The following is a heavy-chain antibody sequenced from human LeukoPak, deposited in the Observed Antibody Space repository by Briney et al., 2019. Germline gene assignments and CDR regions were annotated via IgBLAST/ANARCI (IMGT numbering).Heavy chain of an antibody. CDR2: ISGSGGST. CDR1: GFTFSSYG. D-gene: IGHD4-17*01. V-gene: IGHV3-23*01. CDR3: ARDFTVMTAY. J-gene: IGHJ4*02. Sequence: GGSLRLSCAASGFTFSSYGMSWVRQAPGKGLEWVSAISGSGGSTYYADSVKGRFTISRDNSKNTLYLQMNSLRAEDTAVYYCARDFTVMTAYWGQGTLVTVSS.